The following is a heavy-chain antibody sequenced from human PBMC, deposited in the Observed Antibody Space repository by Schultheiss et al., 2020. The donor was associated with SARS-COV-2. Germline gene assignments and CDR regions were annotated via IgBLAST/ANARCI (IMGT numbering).Heavy chain of an antibody. J-gene: IGHJ3*02. CDR2: IWYDGSNK. Sequence: GGSLRLSCAASGFTFSSYGMHWVRQAPGKGLEWVAVIWYDGSNKYYADSVKGRFTISRDNSKNTLFLQMNSLRAEDTAVYYCAKAIACSPTACYGFDIWGQGTMVTVSS. V-gene: IGHV3-33*06. D-gene: IGHD2-2*01. CDR3: AKAIACSPTACYGFDI. CDR1: GFTFSSYG.